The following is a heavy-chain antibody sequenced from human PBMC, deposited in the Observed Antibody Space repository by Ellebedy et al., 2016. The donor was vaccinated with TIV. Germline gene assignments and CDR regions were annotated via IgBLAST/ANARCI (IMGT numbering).Heavy chain of an antibody. CDR2: IRQEGDEI. J-gene: IGHJ4*02. V-gene: IGHV3-7*01. Sequence: GESLKISCAASGFNFRSYWMTWVRQAPGKGLEWVAKIRQEGDEIYYVESVKGRFTISRDNAKNSLFLQMNSLRAEDTAVYYCARALWGPQYFDYSGFLDYWGQGALVTVSS. D-gene: IGHD3-9*01. CDR1: GFNFRSYW. CDR3: ARALWGPQYFDYSGFLDY.